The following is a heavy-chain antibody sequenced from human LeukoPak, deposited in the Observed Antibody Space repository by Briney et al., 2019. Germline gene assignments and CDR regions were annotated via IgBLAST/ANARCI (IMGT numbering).Heavy chain of an antibody. CDR3: AKSGYSSGWPYYFDF. CDR1: RFTFGSYA. CDR2: ISGSGGST. D-gene: IGHD6-19*01. Sequence: GRSLTLSCAASRFTFGSYAMSWVRQAPGKGLEWVSGISGSGGSTYYADSVKGRFTIYRDNSKNTLYLQMNSLRAEEPAVYYCAKSGYSSGWPYYFDFWGQGTLVTVSS. V-gene: IGHV3-23*01. J-gene: IGHJ4*02.